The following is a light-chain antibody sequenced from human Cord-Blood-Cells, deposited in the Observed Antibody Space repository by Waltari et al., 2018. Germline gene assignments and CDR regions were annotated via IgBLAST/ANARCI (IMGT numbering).Light chain of an antibody. CDR2: WAS. CDR3: QQYYSTLWT. Sequence: DIVMTQSPDSLAVSLGERATINCKSSQSVLYSSNNKNYLAWYQQKPGQPPKLLIYWASTRESGVPDRFRDSGSGTDFTLTISNLQAEDVAVYDCQQYYSTLWTFGQGTKVEIK. J-gene: IGKJ1*01. CDR1: QSVLYSSNNKNY. V-gene: IGKV4-1*01.